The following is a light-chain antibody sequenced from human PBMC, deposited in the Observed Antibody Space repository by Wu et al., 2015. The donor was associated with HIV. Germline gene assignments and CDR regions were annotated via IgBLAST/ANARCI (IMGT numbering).Light chain of an antibody. V-gene: IGKV3-20*01. CDR1: QSVSSTY. CDR3: HQYGGSPPFT. Sequence: EVVLTQSPDTLSLSPGERATLSCRASQSVSSTYLARYQQKPGHPPRLLIYAASRRATGIPDRFSGSGSGTDFSLTISRLEPEDFAVYYCHQYGGSPPFTFGPGTKVDIK. J-gene: IGKJ3*01. CDR2: AAS.